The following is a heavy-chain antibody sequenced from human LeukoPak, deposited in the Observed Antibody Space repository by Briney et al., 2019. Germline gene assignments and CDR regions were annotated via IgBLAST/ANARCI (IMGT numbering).Heavy chain of an antibody. Sequence: PGGSLRLSCVATGFTFSSYTMSWVRQAPGKGLEWVSAISSSSSSTSYADSVKGRFTISRDNAKNSLFLQINSLRAEDTAVYYCAKGAYYHGSGRYFDYWGQGTLVTVSS. D-gene: IGHD3-10*01. V-gene: IGHV3-21*04. J-gene: IGHJ4*02. CDR3: AKGAYYHGSGRYFDY. CDR2: ISSSSSST. CDR1: GFTFSSYT.